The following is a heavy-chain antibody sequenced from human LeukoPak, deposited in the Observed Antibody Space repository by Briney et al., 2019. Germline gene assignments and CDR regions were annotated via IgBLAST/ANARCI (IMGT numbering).Heavy chain of an antibody. Sequence: ASVKVSCKASVYGFTDHYIHWVRQAPGQGLEWMGWTNPDRGDTDYAQKFLGRVTMTRDTSISTAYMELTSLTFDDTAVYYCARGGCNSGSCYSSWLDPWGQGTQVTVSS. CDR1: VYGFTDHY. CDR3: ARGGCNSGSCYSSWLDP. D-gene: IGHD2/OR15-2a*01. J-gene: IGHJ5*02. CDR2: TNPDRGDT. V-gene: IGHV1-2*02.